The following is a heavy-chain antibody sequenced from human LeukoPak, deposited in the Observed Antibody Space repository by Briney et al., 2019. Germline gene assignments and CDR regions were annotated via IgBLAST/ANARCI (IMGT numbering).Heavy chain of an antibody. D-gene: IGHD3-22*01. J-gene: IGHJ4*02. CDR3: ARGYYDSSGTDY. CDR2: INHSGST. Sequence: SETLSLTCAVYGGSFSGYYWSWIRQPPGKGLEWIAEINHSGSTNYNPSLKSRVTISVDTSKNQFSLKLSSVTAADTAVYYCARGYYDSSGTDYWGQGTLVTVSS. V-gene: IGHV4-34*01. CDR1: GGSFSGYY.